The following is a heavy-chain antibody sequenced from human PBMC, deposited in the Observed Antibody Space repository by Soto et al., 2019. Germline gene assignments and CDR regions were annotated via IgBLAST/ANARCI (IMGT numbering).Heavy chain of an antibody. J-gene: IGHJ4*02. Sequence: QVRLQESGPGLVKPSETLSLTCNVSYVSVTNFFWSWIRQPPGKGLEWIGFISYSGRTDSNPSLSSRVSISLDTSKNEFSLKLRSVTAPDTAVYNCARHYGDNDSGLDHWGQGTLVTVSS. V-gene: IGHV4-59*08. D-gene: IGHD4-17*01. CDR2: ISYSGRT. CDR3: ARHYGDNDSGLDH. CDR1: YVSVTNFF.